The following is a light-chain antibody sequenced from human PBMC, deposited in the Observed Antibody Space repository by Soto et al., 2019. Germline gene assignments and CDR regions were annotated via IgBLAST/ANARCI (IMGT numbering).Light chain of an antibody. CDR2: EVS. V-gene: IGLV2-14*01. CDR1: SSDIGVYNY. J-gene: IGLJ3*02. CDR3: TSHTASSTWV. Sequence: QSALTQPASVSGSPGQSITISCTGTSSDIGVYNYVSWYQQHPGKAPKLVICEVSNRPSGVSSRFSGSKSGNTASLTISGLQAEDEADYYCTSHTASSTWVFGGGTQLTVL.